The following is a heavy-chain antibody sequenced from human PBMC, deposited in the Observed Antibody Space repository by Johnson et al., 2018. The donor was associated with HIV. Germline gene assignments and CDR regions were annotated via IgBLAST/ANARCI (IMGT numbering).Heavy chain of an antibody. J-gene: IGHJ3*02. CDR1: GFTFSDYY. CDR3: ARDLFYYDSSGYAFDI. V-gene: IGHV3-11*04. CDR2: ISSSGSTI. D-gene: IGHD3-22*01. Sequence: QMQLVESGGGLEHPGGSLRLSCAASGFTFSDYYMSWIRQAPGKGLEWVSYISSSGSTIYYADSVKGRFTISRDTTKNSLYLQMNSLRAEDTAVYYCARDLFYYDSSGYAFDIWGQGTMVTVSS.